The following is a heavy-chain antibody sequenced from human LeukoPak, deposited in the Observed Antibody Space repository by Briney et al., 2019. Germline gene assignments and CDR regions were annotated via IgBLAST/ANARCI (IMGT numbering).Heavy chain of an antibody. J-gene: IGHJ4*02. D-gene: IGHD6-13*01. Sequence: PGGSLRLSCSASGFTFSSYWMSWVRQAPGKGLEWVANIKQDGSEKYYVDSVKGRLTISRDNAKNSLYLQMNSLRAEDTAVYYCARVGAAGTWSYYFDYWGQGTLVTVSS. V-gene: IGHV3-7*01. CDR3: ARVGAAGTWSYYFDY. CDR2: IKQDGSEK. CDR1: GFTFSSYW.